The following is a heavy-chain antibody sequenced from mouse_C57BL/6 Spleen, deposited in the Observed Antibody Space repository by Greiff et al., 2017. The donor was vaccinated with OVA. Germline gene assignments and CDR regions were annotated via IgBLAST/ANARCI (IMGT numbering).Heavy chain of an antibody. CDR1: GYSITSGYY. CDR2: ISYDGSN. V-gene: IGHV3-6*01. J-gene: IGHJ3*01. Sequence: EVQRVESGPGLVKPSQSLSLTCSVTGYSITSGYYWNWIRQFPGNKLEWMGYISYDGSNNSNPSLKNRISITRDTSKNQFFLKLNSVTTEDTATYYCARSEGWFAYWGQGTLVTVSA. CDR3: ARSEGWFAY.